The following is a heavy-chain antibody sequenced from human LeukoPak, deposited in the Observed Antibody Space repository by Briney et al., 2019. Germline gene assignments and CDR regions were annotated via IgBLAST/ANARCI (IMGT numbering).Heavy chain of an antibody. D-gene: IGHD5-12*01. Sequence: PGGSLRLSCAASGFTFSSYGMHWVRQAPGKGLEWVAFIRYDGSNKYYADSVKGRFTIARDNSKNTLYLQMNSLRAEDTAVYYCAKGTVATILPFDYWGQGILVTVSS. CDR1: GFTFSSYG. CDR2: IRYDGSNK. V-gene: IGHV3-30*02. CDR3: AKGTVATILPFDY. J-gene: IGHJ4*02.